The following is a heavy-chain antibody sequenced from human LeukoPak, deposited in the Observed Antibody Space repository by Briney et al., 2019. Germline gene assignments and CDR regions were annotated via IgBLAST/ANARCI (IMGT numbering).Heavy chain of an antibody. CDR1: GGSVSYYY. D-gene: IGHD5-18*01. CDR3: ARRYNYGCLDY. V-gene: IGHV4-4*07. J-gene: IGHJ4*02. CDR2: IRNNGNR. Sequence: SETLSLTCSVSGGSVSYYYWSWIRQSAGKGLEWIGRIRNNGNRNYNPSLRARVTMSVDTSKNQFSLRLSSVTAADTAVYFCARRYNYGCLDYWGQGTLVTVSS.